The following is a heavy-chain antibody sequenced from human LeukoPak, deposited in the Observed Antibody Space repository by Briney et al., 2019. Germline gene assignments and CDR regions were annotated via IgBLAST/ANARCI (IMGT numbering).Heavy chain of an antibody. J-gene: IGHJ4*02. CDR3: TAGYASTFGGVIDY. CDR1: GFTFSNAW. Sequence: GGSLRLSCAASGFTFSNAWMSWVRQAPGKGLEWVGFIRSKAYGGTTEYAASVKGRFTITRDDSKSIAYLQMNSLKTEDTAVYYCTAGYASTFGGVIDYWGQGTLVTVSS. CDR2: IRSKAYGGTT. D-gene: IGHD3-16*02. V-gene: IGHV3-49*04.